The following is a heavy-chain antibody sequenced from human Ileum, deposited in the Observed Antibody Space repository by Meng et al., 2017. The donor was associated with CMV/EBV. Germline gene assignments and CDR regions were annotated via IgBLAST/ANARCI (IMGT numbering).Heavy chain of an antibody. CDR1: RFTFSTYA. J-gene: IGHJ6*02. V-gene: IGHV3-23*03. D-gene: IGHD3-10*01. CDR2: IYSNGIDR. CDR3: ARVFRGVRTTFRSYYGMDV. Sequence: GESLKISCAASRFTFSTYAMSWVRQAPGKGLEWVSVIYSNGIDRYYADSVKGRFTISRDNSKDTLFLDMNSLRAEDTAVYYCARVFRGVRTTFRSYYGMDVWGQGTTVTVSS.